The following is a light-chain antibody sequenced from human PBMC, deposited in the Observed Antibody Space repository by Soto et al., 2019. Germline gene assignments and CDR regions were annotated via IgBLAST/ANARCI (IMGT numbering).Light chain of an antibody. CDR2: EVN. CDR1: ISDVGGYNY. J-gene: IGLJ2*01. V-gene: IGLV2-14*01. Sequence: QSALTQPASVSGSPGQSITISCTGTISDVGGYNYVSWYQQHPGKAPKLMIYEVNNRPSGVSNRFSGSKSGNTASLTISGLQAEDEADYYCNSYTSSSTRVFGGGTKVTVL. CDR3: NSYTSSSTRV.